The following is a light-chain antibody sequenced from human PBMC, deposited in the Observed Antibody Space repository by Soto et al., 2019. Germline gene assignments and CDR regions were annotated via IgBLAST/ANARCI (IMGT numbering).Light chain of an antibody. J-gene: IGKJ3*01. CDR2: ETS. Sequence: EIVMTQSPGTLSVSPGERATLSCRASQNIRSNLAWYQQKPGQAPRLLIYETSIRAPGIPARFSGSGSGTEFTLTISSPQSEDFAVYHCQQYNNWPPFTFGPGTKVDIK. V-gene: IGKV3-15*01. CDR3: QQYNNWPPFT. CDR1: QNIRSN.